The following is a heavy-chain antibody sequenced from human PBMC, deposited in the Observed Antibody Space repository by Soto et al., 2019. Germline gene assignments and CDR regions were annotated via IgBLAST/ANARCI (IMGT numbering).Heavy chain of an antibody. D-gene: IGHD2-15*01. CDR3: ARDSGSAQCYYYGMDV. CDR1: GDSVSSNSAA. CDR2: TYYRSKWYN. V-gene: IGHV6-1*01. J-gene: IGHJ6*02. Sequence: PSQTLSLTCAIPGDSVSSNSAAWNWIRQSPSRGLEWLGRTYYRSKWYNDYAVSVKSRITINPDTSKNQFSLQLNSVTPEDTAVYYCARDSGSAQCYYYGMDVWGQGTTVTVSS.